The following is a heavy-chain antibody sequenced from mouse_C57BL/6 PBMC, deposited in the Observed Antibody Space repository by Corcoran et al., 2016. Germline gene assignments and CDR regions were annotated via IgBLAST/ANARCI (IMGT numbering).Heavy chain of an antibody. Sequence: QVTVTESGRGILRSSQTLSLTCSFSGFSLSTSGMGVSWIRQPSGRGLEWLAHIYWDDDKRYNPSLKSRLTISKDTSRNQVFLKITSVDTADTATYYGARGKPSFAYWGQGTLVTVSA. V-gene: IGHV8-12*01. J-gene: IGHJ3*01. D-gene: IGHD2-1*01. CDR3: ARGKPSFAY. CDR1: GFSLSTSGMG. CDR2: IYWDDDK.